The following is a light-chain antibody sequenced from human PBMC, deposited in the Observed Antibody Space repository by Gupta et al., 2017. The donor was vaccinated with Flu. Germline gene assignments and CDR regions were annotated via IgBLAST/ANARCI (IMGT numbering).Light chain of an antibody. J-gene: IGLJ3*02. CDR2: KDR. CDR3: YSAADNNRV. CDR1: LLARKY. V-gene: IGLV3-27*01. Sequence: PGQTARSTCSGDLLARKYGRWFQQKPGQAPVLVIYKDRERPAGIPERFSGSSSGTTVTLTITGAQVEDEADYYCYSAADNNRVFGGGTRLAVL.